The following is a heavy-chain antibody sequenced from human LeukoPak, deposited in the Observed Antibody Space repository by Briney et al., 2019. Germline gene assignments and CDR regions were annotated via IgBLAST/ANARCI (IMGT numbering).Heavy chain of an antibody. Sequence: SETLSLTCSVSPASISSYYWSWLRQPPGKGLEWIGFVHYSGGTNYNPSLSSRVTLSIDRSKNQFALNLKSVTAADTAVYYCARTVDYYDSNGFFLYYFDHWGQGALVTVSS. CDR3: ARTVDYYDSNGFFLYYFDH. CDR2: VHYSGGT. V-gene: IGHV4-59*01. D-gene: IGHD3-22*01. J-gene: IGHJ4*02. CDR1: PASISSYY.